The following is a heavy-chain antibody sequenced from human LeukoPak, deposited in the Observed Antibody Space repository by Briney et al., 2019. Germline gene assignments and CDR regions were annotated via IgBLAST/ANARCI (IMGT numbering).Heavy chain of an antibody. CDR3: ARGPLGGILPGSVDY. J-gene: IGHJ4*02. V-gene: IGHV3-21*01. CDR2: ISSSSSYI. D-gene: IGHD3-10*01. Sequence: GGSLRLSCAASGFTFSSYSMNWVRQAPGKGLEWVSSISSSSSYIYYADSVKGRFTISRDNAKNSLYLQMNSLRAEDTAVYYCARGPLGGILPGSVDYWGQGTLVTVSS. CDR1: GFTFSSYS.